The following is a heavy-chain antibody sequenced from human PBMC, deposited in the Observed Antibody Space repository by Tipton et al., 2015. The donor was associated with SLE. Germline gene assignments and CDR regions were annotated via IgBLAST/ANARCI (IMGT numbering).Heavy chain of an antibody. CDR3: AKSGERRGSDNYYYYGMDV. V-gene: IGHV3-33*08. D-gene: IGHD1-26*01. CDR2: IWYDGSKT. CDR1: GFSFSSYG. J-gene: IGHJ6*02. Sequence: RSLRLSCAASGFSFSSYGFHWVRQAPGKGLEWVAGIWYDGSKTYYADSVKGRFTISRDNSKNTVYLQMNSLRVEDTAVYYCAKSGERRGSDNYYYYGMDVWGQGTTVTVSS.